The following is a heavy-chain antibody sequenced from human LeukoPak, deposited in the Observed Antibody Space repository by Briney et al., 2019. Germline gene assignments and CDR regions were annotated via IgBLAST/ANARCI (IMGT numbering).Heavy chain of an antibody. D-gene: IGHD3-10*01. J-gene: IGHJ4*02. CDR2: FYTSGST. Sequence: SETLSLTCTVSGGSISSYYWSWIRQPAGKGLEWIGRFYTSGSTKYNHSLKRRVTMSEDTSKNQFSLNLSSVTAADTAVYYCARGFLGDYFGSGSYYVFDYWGQGTLVTVSS. CDR1: GGSISSYY. V-gene: IGHV4-4*07. CDR3: ARGFLGDYFGSGSYYVFDY.